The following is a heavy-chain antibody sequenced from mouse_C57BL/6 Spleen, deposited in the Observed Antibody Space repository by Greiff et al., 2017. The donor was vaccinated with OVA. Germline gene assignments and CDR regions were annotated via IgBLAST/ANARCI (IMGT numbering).Heavy chain of an antibody. J-gene: IGHJ4*01. V-gene: IGHV14-3*01. D-gene: IGHD2-4*01. CDR1: GFNIKNTY. Sequence: VHVKQSVAELVRPGASVKLSCTASGFNIKNTYMHWVKQRPEQGLEWIGRIDPANGNTKYAPKFQGKATITADTSSNTAYLQLSSLTSEDTAIYYCARDDYDVGYYAMDYWGQGTSVTVSS. CDR2: IDPANGNT. CDR3: ARDDYDVGYYAMDY.